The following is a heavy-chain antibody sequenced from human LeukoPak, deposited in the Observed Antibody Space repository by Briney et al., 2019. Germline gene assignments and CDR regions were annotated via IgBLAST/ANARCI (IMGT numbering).Heavy chain of an antibody. V-gene: IGHV3-74*01. D-gene: IGHD5-12*01. CDR1: GFTFSSYW. J-gene: IGHJ6*03. CDR2: VNSDGTGT. Sequence: GPSLRLSCAASGFTFSSYWMHSVRQDPGKGLVWVSRVNSDGTGTTYADSVEGRFTISRDNAKNTVYLQMNSLRAEDTAIYYCIRTLIVATSPYMDVWGKGTTVTVSS. CDR3: IRTLIVATSPYMDV.